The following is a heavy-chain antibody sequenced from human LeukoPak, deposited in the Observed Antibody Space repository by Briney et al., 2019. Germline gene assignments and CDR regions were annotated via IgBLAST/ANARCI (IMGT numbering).Heavy chain of an antibody. CDR1: GGSFSGYY. J-gene: IGHJ3*02. Sequence: SETLSLTCAVYGGSFSGYYWSWIRQPPGKGLEWIGEINHSGSTNYNPSLKSRVTISVDTSKNQFSLKLSSVTAADTAVYYCARNGIVVVPVAIIPHAFDIWGQGTMVTVSS. CDR3: ARNGIVVVPVAIIPHAFDI. V-gene: IGHV4-34*01. D-gene: IGHD2-2*02. CDR2: INHSGST.